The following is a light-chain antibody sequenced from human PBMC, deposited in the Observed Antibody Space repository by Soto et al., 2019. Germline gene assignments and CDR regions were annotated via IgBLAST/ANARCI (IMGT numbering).Light chain of an antibody. CDR2: GAS. CDR1: QSVSSN. CDR3: QQRSNWPPLT. V-gene: IGKV3-15*01. Sequence: EIVMTQSPATLSVSPGERATLSCRASQSVSSNLAWYQQKPGQAPRLLIYGASTRATGIPARFSGSGSGTGFTLTISSLEPEDVAVYYCQQRSNWPPLTFGQGTRLETK. J-gene: IGKJ5*01.